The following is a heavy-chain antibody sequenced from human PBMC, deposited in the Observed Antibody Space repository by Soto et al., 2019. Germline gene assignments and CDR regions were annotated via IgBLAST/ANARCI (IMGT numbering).Heavy chain of an antibody. CDR3: ARSPALTIFFFWFDP. CDR1: GGSISSSSYY. D-gene: IGHD3-3*01. CDR2: IYYSGST. V-gene: IGHV4-39*01. Sequence: SETLSLTCTVSGGSISSSSYYWGWIRQPPGKGLEWIGSIYYSGSTYYNPSLKSRVTISVDTSKNQFSLKLSSVTAADTAVYYCARSPALTIFFFWFDPWGQETLVTVSS. J-gene: IGHJ5*02.